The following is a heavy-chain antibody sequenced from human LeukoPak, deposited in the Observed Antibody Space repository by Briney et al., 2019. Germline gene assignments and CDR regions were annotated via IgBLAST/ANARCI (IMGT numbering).Heavy chain of an antibody. J-gene: IGHJ4*02. CDR2: IYYSGST. CDR1: GGSISSYY. D-gene: IGHD2-21*01. CDR3: ARGIGPYYSDY. V-gene: IGHV4-59*01. Sequence: PSETLSLTCTVSGGSISSYYWSWIRQPPGKGLEWIGYIYYSGSTNYNPSLKSRVTISVDTSKNQFSLKLSSVTAADTAVYYCARGIGPYYSDYWGQGTLVTVSS.